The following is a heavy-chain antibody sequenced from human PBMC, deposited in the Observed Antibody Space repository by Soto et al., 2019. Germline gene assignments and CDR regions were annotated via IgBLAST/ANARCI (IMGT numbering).Heavy chain of an antibody. V-gene: IGHV4-34*01. CDR1: GGSFSGYY. J-gene: IGHJ5*02. CDR3: ARGAAVAGNWFDP. CDR2: INHSGST. D-gene: IGHD6-19*01. Sequence: SETLSLTCAVYGGSFSGYYWSWIRQPPGKGLEWIGEINHSGSTNYNPSLKSRVTISVDTSKNQFSLKLSSVTAADTAVYYCARGAAVAGNWFDPWGQGTLVTV.